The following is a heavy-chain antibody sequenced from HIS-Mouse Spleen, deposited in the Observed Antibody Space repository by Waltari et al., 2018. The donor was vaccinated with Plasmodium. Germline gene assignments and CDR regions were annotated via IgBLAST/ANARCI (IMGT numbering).Heavy chain of an antibody. J-gene: IGHJ3*02. Sequence: QVQLQQWGAGLLKPSETLSLTCAVYGGSFSGYYCSWIRQPPGKGLEGIGEINHSGSTNYNPSLKSRVTISVDTSKNQFSLKLSSVTAADTAVYYCARAPIRDAFDIWGQGTMVTVSS. CDR2: INHSGST. D-gene: IGHD3-9*01. CDR3: ARAPIRDAFDI. CDR1: GGSFSGYY. V-gene: IGHV4-34*01.